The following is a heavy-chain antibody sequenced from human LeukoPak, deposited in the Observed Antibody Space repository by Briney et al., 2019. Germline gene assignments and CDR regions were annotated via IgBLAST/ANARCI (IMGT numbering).Heavy chain of an antibody. Sequence: ASVKVSCKASGYTFTGYYMHWVRQAPGQGLEWMGWINPNSGGTNYAQKFQGRVTTTRDTSISTAYMELSRLRSDDTAVYYCASGITMIVVVSSDAFDIWGQGTMVAVSS. CDR1: GYTFTGYY. D-gene: IGHD3-22*01. J-gene: IGHJ3*02. CDR2: INPNSGGT. CDR3: ASGITMIVVVSSDAFDI. V-gene: IGHV1-2*02.